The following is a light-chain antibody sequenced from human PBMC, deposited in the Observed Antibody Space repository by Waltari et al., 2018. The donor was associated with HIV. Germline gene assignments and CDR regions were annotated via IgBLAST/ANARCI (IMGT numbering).Light chain of an antibody. J-gene: IGLJ2*01. CDR1: IDDVGSSNY. V-gene: IGLV2-11*01. CDR2: DIS. Sequence: HSALTQPRSVSGSPGQSITISCSGTIDDVGSSNYVSWYQQYPDRPPKVILYDISERPSGVPYRFSGSKSGNTASLMISDLRPEDEGDYFCCSYGTSKSFVVFGGGTRLTV. CDR3: CSYGTSKSFVV.